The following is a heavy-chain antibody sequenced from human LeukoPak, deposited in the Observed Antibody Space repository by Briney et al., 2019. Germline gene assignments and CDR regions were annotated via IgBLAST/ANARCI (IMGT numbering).Heavy chain of an antibody. D-gene: IGHD3-22*01. CDR3: ARGGYSDSRGSSDAFDI. CDR1: GYTFIGYF. V-gene: IGHV1-2*06. CDR2: INPNSGGT. Sequence: ASVKVSCKASGYTFIGYFMHWVRQAPGRGLEWMGRINPNSGGTNYAQRFQGRVTMTRDTSITTAYMELSRLRSDDTAIYYCARGGYSDSRGSSDAFDIWGQGTMVTVSS. J-gene: IGHJ3*02.